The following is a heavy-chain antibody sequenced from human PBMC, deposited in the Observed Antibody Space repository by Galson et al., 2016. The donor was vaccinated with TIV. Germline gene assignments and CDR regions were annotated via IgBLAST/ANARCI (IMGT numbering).Heavy chain of an antibody. D-gene: IGHD4-11*01. CDR3: ATSLDYSQIFDY. J-gene: IGHJ4*01. Sequence: SVKVSCKVSGYRLSKLSMYWVRQAPGKGLEWMGGYDRENGERVHTQKFQGRVTMTEDSSTDTAYMDLRSLRSEDPAVYFRATSLDYSQIFDYWGHGTLVTVSS. CDR2: YDRENGER. CDR1: GYRLSKLS. V-gene: IGHV1-24*01.